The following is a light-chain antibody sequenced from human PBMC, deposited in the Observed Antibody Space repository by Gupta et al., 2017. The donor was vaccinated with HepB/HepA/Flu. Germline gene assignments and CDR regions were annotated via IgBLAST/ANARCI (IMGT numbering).Light chain of an antibody. Sequence: QAVVTQEPSLTVSPGGTITLTCGSSTGPVTSGRYPYWFQQKPGQAPRTLIYDTSNKHSSTPAWFSGSLLGGTAALTLSGAQAEDEAYYYCLHSNSGAWVFGGGTKLTVL. J-gene: IGLJ2*01. V-gene: IGLV7-46*01. CDR2: DTS. CDR1: TGPVTSGRY. CDR3: LHSNSGAWV.